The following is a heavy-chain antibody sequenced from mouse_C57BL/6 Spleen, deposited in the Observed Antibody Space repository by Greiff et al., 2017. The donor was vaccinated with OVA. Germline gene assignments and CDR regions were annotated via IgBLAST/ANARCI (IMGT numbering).Heavy chain of an antibody. CDR1: GFSFNTYA. CDR3: VRQDYSTFDY. D-gene: IGHD2-5*01. Sequence: EVKLVESGGGLVQPKGSLKLSCAASGFSFNTYAMNWVRQAPGKGLEWVARIRSKSNNYATYYADSVKDRFTISRDDSESMLYLQMNNLKTEDTAMYYCVRQDYSTFDYWGQGTTLTVSS. CDR2: IRSKSNNYAT. V-gene: IGHV10-1*01. J-gene: IGHJ2*01.